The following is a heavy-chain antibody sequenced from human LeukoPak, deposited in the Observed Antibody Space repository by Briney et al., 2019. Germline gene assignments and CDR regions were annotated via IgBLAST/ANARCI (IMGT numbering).Heavy chain of an antibody. CDR2: ISSGGTYE. Sequence: PGGSLRLSCAAAGFTLSNYAMHWVRQAPGKGLEWVSLISSGGTYEYYAYSVKVRFTISRGNSKNTLYLQLNSLRAEDTDVYYCAKHRGYSSGWYMVDYWGQGTLVTVSS. D-gene: IGHD6-19*01. V-gene: IGHV3-30*01. CDR1: GFTLSNYA. J-gene: IGHJ4*02. CDR3: AKHRGYSSGWYMVDY.